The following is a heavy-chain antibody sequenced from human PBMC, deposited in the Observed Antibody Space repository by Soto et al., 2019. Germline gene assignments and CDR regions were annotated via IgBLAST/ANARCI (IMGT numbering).Heavy chain of an antibody. Sequence: GGSLRLSCAASGFTFSDYPMTWVRQAPGKGLEWVSGVSGTGGSAYYADSVKGRFTISRDKSTNTLYLHMNSLRAEDTAVYYCARGSAYSDYDLEYWGQGTLVTVSS. CDR1: GFTFSDYP. V-gene: IGHV3-23*01. CDR3: ARGSAYSDYDLEY. D-gene: IGHD4-17*01. CDR2: VSGTGGSA. J-gene: IGHJ4*02.